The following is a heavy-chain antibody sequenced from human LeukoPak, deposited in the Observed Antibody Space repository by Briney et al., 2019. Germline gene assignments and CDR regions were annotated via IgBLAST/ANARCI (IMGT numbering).Heavy chain of an antibody. J-gene: IGHJ6*02. Sequence: GASVKVSCKASGYTLTSYDINWVRQATGQGLEWMGWMNPNSGNTGYAQKFQGRVTMTRNTSISTAYMELSSLRSEDTAVYYCASYPRGPLSGSYYYYYYGMDVWGQGTTVTVSS. CDR1: GYTLTSYD. V-gene: IGHV1-8*01. CDR2: MNPNSGNT. CDR3: ASYPRGPLSGSYYYYYYGMDV. D-gene: IGHD3-10*01.